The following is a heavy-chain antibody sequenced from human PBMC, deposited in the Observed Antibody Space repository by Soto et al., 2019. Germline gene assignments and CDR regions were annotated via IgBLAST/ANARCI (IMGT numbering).Heavy chain of an antibody. CDR3: ATPLRDMDYYYYGMDV. Sequence: SVKVSCKASGGTFSSYTISWVRQAPGQGLEWMGRIIPILGIANYAQKFQGRVTITADKSTSTAYMELSSLRSEDTAVYYCATPLRDMDYYYYGMDVWGQGTTVTVSS. J-gene: IGHJ6*02. D-gene: IGHD3-3*01. CDR2: IIPILGIA. CDR1: GGTFSSYT. V-gene: IGHV1-69*02.